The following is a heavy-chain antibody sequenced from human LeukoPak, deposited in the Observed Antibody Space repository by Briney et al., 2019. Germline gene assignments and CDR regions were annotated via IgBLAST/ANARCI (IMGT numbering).Heavy chain of an antibody. CDR1: GGAFSGYY. V-gene: IGHV4-34*01. CDR2: INHSGST. CDR3: ARASKSLVRGVISYYGMDV. D-gene: IGHD3-10*01. Sequence: SETLSLTCAVYGGAFSGYYWSWIRQPPGKGLEWIGEINHSGSTNYNPSLKSRVTISVDTSKNQFSLKLSSVTAADTAVYYCARASKSLVRGVISYYGMDVWGKGTTVTVSS. J-gene: IGHJ6*04.